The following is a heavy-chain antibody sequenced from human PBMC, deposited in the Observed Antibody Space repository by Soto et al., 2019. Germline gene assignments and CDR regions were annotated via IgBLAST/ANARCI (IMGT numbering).Heavy chain of an antibody. CDR1: GYTFTSYG. CDR3: AREIIIPGYCSGGSCYYGWFDP. D-gene: IGHD2-15*01. J-gene: IGHJ5*02. Sequence: GASVKVSCKASGYTFTSYGISWVRQAPGQGLEWMGWISAYNGNTNYAQKLQGRVTMTTDTSTSTAYMELRSLRSDDTAVYYCAREIIIPGYCSGGSCYYGWFDPWGLGTLVTVSS. CDR2: ISAYNGNT. V-gene: IGHV1-18*01.